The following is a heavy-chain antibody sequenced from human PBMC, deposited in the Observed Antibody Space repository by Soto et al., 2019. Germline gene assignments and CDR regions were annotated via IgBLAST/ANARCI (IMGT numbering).Heavy chain of an antibody. CDR1: GDSISSYY. J-gene: IGHJ4*02. D-gene: IGHD2-15*01. CDR3: ARGHLGITTTGTWYDFDY. CDR2: IYYSGRT. Sequence: QVQLQESGPRLVKPSETLSLTCTVSGDSISSYYWTWIRQPPGKGLEYIGYIYYSGRTYCNPSLKSRVTISVDTSKNQFSLKLSSVTAADTAVYYCARGHLGITTTGTWYDFDYWGQGTLVTVSS. V-gene: IGHV4-59*01.